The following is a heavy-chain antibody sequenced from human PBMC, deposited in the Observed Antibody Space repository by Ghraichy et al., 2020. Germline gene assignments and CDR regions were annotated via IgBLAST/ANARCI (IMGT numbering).Heavy chain of an antibody. CDR3: ARSDNYCGSASCHRGVAALAF. J-gene: IGHJ3*01. D-gene: IGHD2-2*02. CDR1: GGSISSGGSY. Sequence: SETLSLTCIVSGGSISSGGSYWSWIRQHPGKGLEGIGYISYSGSTYYSPSLQSRVTISVDTSKNQFSLNLNSVTAADTAVYHCARSDNYCGSASCHRGVAALAFWGQGTMVT. V-gene: IGHV4-31*03. CDR2: ISYSGST.